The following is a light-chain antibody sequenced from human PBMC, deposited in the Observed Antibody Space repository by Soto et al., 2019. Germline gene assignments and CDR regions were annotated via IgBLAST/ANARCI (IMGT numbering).Light chain of an antibody. J-gene: IGLJ1*01. CDR2: DVI. V-gene: IGLV2-11*01. CDR3: CSYAGSYTNV. CDR1: SSDVGGYNY. Sequence: QSALTQPRSVSGSPGQSVTISCTGTSSDVGGYNYVSWYQQHPGKAPKLMIYDVIKRPSGVPDRFSGSKSGNTASLTISGLKAEDEADYYCCSYAGSYTNVFGTGTKVTVL.